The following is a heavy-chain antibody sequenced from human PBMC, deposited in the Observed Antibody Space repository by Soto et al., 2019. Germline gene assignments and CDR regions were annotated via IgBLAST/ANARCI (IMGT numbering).Heavy chain of an antibody. J-gene: IGHJ6*02. CDR1: DGSISSYY. CDR2: IYYSGTT. V-gene: IGHV4-59*01. D-gene: IGHD3-3*01. Sequence: PSETLSLTCPVSDGSISSYYWSWIRQPPGKGLEWIGYIYYSGTTYYNPSLKSRVTISLDTSKSQFSLKLSSVTAADTAVYYCARAPNYAFWSGYPPSGMDVWGQGTTVTVSS. CDR3: ARAPNYAFWSGYPPSGMDV.